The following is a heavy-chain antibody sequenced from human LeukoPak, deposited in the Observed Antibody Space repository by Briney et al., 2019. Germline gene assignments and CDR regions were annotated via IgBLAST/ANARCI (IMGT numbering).Heavy chain of an antibody. Sequence: GGSLRLSCAASGFTFSSYGIHWVRQAPGKGLEWVAFIRHDGSNKYYADSVKGRFTISRDNSKSTLYLQMNSLRAEDTAVYYCARAQSPIVVVVAATLDDAFDIWGQGTMVTVSS. CDR2: IRHDGSNK. CDR1: GFTFSSYG. D-gene: IGHD2-15*01. J-gene: IGHJ3*02. V-gene: IGHV3-30*02. CDR3: ARAQSPIVVVVAATLDDAFDI.